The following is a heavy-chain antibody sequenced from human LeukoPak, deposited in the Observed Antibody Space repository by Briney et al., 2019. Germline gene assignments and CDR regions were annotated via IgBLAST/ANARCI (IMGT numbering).Heavy chain of an antibody. V-gene: IGHV3-30*18. CDR1: GFTFSTYG. Sequence: GGSLRLSCAASGFTFSTYGMHWVRQSPGKGLEWVAGISYDGSNKYYADSVKGRFTISRDNSKNTLYLQMDSLRAEDTAVYYCAKDLNGLLWFGELLTSPFDYWGQGTLVTVSS. J-gene: IGHJ4*02. CDR2: ISYDGSNK. D-gene: IGHD3-10*01. CDR3: AKDLNGLLWFGELLTSPFDY.